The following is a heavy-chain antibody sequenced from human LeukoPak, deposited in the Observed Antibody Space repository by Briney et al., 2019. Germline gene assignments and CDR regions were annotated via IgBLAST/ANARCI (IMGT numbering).Heavy chain of an antibody. CDR2: IYPDDSET. D-gene: IGHD1-26*01. V-gene: IGHV5-51*01. CDR3: ARRIAERYRTINYYGLDV. CDR1: GYTFSTYW. Sequence: GESLEISCKASGYTFSTYWIVWARQMPGKGLEWMGVIYPDDSETRHSPSFRGQVTISVDKSISTAYLQWSSLKASDTAIYYCARRIAERYRTINYYGLDVWGQGTTVTVS. J-gene: IGHJ6*02.